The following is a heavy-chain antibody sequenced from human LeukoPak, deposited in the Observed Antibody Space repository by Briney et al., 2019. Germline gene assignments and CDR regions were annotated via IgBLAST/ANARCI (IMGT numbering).Heavy chain of an antibody. D-gene: IGHD6-19*01. CDR2: IGPLGDT. Sequence: GGSLRLSCVASGFTFSIYDMSGVRQATGKGREWFSSIGPLGDTYYPDSLKGRFPISRENAKNSLYFRLDSLRAEDTAVYYCARDRMAGTRGGPSDAFDSWGRGTMVTVSS. V-gene: IGHV3-13*01. J-gene: IGHJ3*02. CDR3: ARDRMAGTRGGPSDAFDS. CDR1: GFTFSIYD.